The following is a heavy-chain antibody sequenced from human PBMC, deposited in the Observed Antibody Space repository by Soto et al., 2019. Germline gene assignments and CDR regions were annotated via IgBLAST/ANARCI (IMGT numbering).Heavy chain of an antibody. CDR1: GYTFTSYA. D-gene: IGHD3-3*01. V-gene: IGHV1-3*01. Sequence: ASVKVSCKASGYTFTSYAIHWVRQAPGQRLEWMGWINAGNGNTKYSQKLQGRVTITMDTSATLAYMELSNLRSEDTAVYYCAREHDFWSGYSFDYWGQGTLVTVSS. CDR3: AREHDFWSGYSFDY. J-gene: IGHJ4*02. CDR2: INAGNGNT.